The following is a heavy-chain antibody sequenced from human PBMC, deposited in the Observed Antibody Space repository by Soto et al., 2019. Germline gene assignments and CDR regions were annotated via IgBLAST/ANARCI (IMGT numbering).Heavy chain of an antibody. Sequence: PGGSLRLSCAASGFAFSSYAMSWVRQAPGKGLEWVSAISGSGGSTYYADSVKGRFTISRDNSKNTLYLQMNSLRAEDTAVFYCATSDPFITMIVVGFDYWGQGTLVTVSS. CDR2: ISGSGGST. V-gene: IGHV3-23*01. CDR1: GFAFSSYA. CDR3: ATSDPFITMIVVGFDY. D-gene: IGHD3-22*01. J-gene: IGHJ4*02.